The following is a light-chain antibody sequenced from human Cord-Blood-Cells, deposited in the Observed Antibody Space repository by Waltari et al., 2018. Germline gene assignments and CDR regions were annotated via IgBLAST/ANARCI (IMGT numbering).Light chain of an antibody. CDR1: SSDVGSSNL. V-gene: IGLV2-23*01. CDR3: CSYAGSSTWV. J-gene: IGLJ3*02. CDR2: EGS. Sequence: QSALTQPASVSGSPGPSITIPCTGTSSDVGSSNLVSWYQQHPGKAPKLMIYEGSKRPSGVSNRFSGSKSGNTASLTISGLQAEDEADYYCCSYAGSSTWVFGGGTKLTVL.